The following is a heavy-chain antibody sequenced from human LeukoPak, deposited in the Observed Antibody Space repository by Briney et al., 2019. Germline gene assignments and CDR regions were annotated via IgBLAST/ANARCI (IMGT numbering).Heavy chain of an antibody. Sequence: PGGSLRLSCAASGFNFISYDMHWVRQAPGKGLEWVSYITYSGRTIYYADSVKGRFTISRDNARNSLYLQINSLRAEDTAVYYCASEDIVVVTAIRYFQHWGQGTLVTVSS. V-gene: IGHV3-48*03. CDR3: ASEDIVVVTAIRYFQH. J-gene: IGHJ1*01. CDR2: ITYSGRTI. D-gene: IGHD2-21*02. CDR1: GFNFISYD.